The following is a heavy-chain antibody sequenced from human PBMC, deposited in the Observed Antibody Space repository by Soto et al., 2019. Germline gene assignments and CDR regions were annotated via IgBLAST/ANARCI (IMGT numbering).Heavy chain of an antibody. CDR2: ISYDGGNK. Sequence: GGSLRLSCAASGFTFSSYGMHWVRQAPGKGLEWVAVISYDGGNKYYADSVKGRFTISRDNSKNTLYLQMNSLRAEDTAVYYCAKTAYEILTAYFFLDGMDIWGQGTTVTVSS. CDR1: GFTFSSYG. D-gene: IGHD3-9*01. V-gene: IGHV3-30*18. J-gene: IGHJ6*02. CDR3: AKTAYEILTAYFFLDGMDI.